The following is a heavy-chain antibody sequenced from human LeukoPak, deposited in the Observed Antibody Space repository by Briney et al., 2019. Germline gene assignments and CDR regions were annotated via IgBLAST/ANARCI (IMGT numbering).Heavy chain of an antibody. V-gene: IGHV4-39*01. CDR2: ICYSGST. J-gene: IGHJ6*02. CDR1: GGSISSSSYY. Sequence: PSETLSLTRTVSGGSISSSSYYWGWIRQPPGKGLEWIGSICYSGSTYYNPSLKSRVTISVDTSKNQFSLKLSSVTAADTAVYYCASAEPRYCSGGSCYSVSGYYYYGMDVWGQGTTVTVSS. CDR3: ASAEPRYCSGGSCYSVSGYYYYGMDV. D-gene: IGHD2-15*01.